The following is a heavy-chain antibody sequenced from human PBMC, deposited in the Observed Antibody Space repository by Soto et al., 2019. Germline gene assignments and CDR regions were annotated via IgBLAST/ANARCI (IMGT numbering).Heavy chain of an antibody. Sequence: SGPTLVNPTETLTLTCTVSGFSLSNARMGVSWIRQPPGKALEWLAHIFSNDEKSYSTSLKSRLTISKDTSKSQVVLTMTNMDPVDTATYYCARTTRLNWTDDLYYFDYWAQGTLVSVSS. D-gene: IGHD1-1*01. V-gene: IGHV2-26*01. CDR1: GFSLSNARMG. CDR3: ARTTRLNWTDDLYYFDY. CDR2: IFSNDEK. J-gene: IGHJ4*02.